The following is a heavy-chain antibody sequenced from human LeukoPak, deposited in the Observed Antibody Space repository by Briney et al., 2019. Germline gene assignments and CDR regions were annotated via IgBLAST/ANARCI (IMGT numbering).Heavy chain of an antibody. CDR2: ISSGGSYI. Sequence: GGSLRLSCAASGFIFSTYTMNWVRQAPGKGLEWVSSISSGGSYIYYAGSVKGRFTISRDNAKNSLYLQMNSLRAEDTAVYYCARALGDDVDWFDPWGQGTLVTVSS. CDR3: ARALGDDVDWFDP. D-gene: IGHD3-10*01. J-gene: IGHJ5*02. CDR1: GFIFSTYT. V-gene: IGHV3-21*01.